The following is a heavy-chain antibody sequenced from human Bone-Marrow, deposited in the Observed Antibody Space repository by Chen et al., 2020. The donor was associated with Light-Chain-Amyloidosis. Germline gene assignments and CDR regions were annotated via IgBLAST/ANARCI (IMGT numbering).Heavy chain of an antibody. CDR2: IAKDGGQK. J-gene: IGHJ4*02. CDR1: GFTFSNSA. CDR3: XRDHSQYGSGNFPGY. V-gene: IGHV3-30*02. Sequence: GGVVQPGGSLRLSCAASGFTFSNSAVHWVRQAPGQVLEWVAYIAKDGGQKFYATXXKGRFTISRDDXXXXXXXXXXXXXXXXXXXXXXXRDHSQYGSGNFPGYWGQGTLVSVSS. D-gene: IGHD3-10*01.